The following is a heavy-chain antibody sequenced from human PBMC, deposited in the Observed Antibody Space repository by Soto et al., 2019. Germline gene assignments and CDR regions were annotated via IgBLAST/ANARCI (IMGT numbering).Heavy chain of an antibody. D-gene: IGHD5-12*01. CDR1: GYSFTSNW. J-gene: IGHJ4*02. Sequence: GESLKISCQGSGYSFTSNWIGWVRQMPGKGLEWMGIINPADSDIKYSPSFQGQVTISAXXXIXXXYXQXXXLXASDTAMYYCARPTRDGYTGADYWGQGTLVTVSS. V-gene: IGHV5-51*01. CDR2: INPADSDI. CDR3: ARPTRDGYTGADY.